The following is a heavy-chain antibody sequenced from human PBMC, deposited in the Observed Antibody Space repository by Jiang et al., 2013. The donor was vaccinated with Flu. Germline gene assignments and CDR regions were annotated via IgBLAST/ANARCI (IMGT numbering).Heavy chain of an antibody. V-gene: IGHV5-51*03. CDR2: TYPDDSKS. CDR3: ARLGGSGSYSKGAFDY. Sequence: GAEVKKPGESLKISSKGSGYSFYGFWIVWVRQMPGKGLEWMGMTYPDDSKSRYSPSFQGQVTISADKSISTAYLQWSSLKASDTAMYYCARLGGSGSYSKGAFDYWGQGTLVTVSS. D-gene: IGHD3-10*01. CDR1: GYSFYGFW. J-gene: IGHJ4*02.